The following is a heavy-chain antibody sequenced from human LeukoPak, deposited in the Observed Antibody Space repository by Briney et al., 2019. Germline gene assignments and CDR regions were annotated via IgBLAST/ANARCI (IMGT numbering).Heavy chain of an antibody. CDR2: IIPIFGTA. CDR1: GGTFSSYA. J-gene: IGHJ4*02. Sequence: ASVKVSCKASGGTFSSYAISWVRQDPGQGLEWMGGIIPIFGTANYAQKFQGRVTITADESTSTAYMELSSLRSEGTAVYYCARLAAPGHFDYWGQGTLVTVSS. CDR3: ARLAAPGHFDY. D-gene: IGHD6-6*01. V-gene: IGHV1-69*13.